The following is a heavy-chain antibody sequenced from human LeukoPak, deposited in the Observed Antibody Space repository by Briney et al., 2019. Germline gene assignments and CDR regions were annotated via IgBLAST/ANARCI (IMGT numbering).Heavy chain of an antibody. CDR2: IYYSGST. V-gene: IGHV4-59*12. CDR1: GGSISSYY. J-gene: IGHJ4*02. D-gene: IGHD6-13*01. CDR3: ARDEDSSSPGGPENFDY. Sequence: SETLSLTCTVSGGSISSYYWSWIRQPPGKGLEWIGYIYYSGSTYYNPSLKSRVTISVDTSKNQFSLKLSSVTAADTAVYYCARDEDSSSPGGPENFDYWGQGTLVTVSS.